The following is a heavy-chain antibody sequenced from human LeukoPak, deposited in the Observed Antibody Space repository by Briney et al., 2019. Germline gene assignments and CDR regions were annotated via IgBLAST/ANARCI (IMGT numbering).Heavy chain of an antibody. J-gene: IGHJ4*02. CDR2: MSYDGGDK. V-gene: IGHV3-30*04. Sequence: PGRSLRLSCAASGFAFSTYAMHWVRQAPGKGLEWLAFMSYDGGDKYYAESVKGRFTISRDNSKNTLYLQMNSLRADDTAVYYCARDRPNSYQPGGYWGQGTPVTVPS. D-gene: IGHD2-2*01. CDR1: GFAFSTYA. CDR3: ARDRPNSYQPGGY.